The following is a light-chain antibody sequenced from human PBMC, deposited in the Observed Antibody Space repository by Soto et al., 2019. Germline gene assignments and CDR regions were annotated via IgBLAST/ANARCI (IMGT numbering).Light chain of an antibody. V-gene: IGKV1-39*01. Sequence: DIQMTQSPSSLSASVGDRVTITCRASQRINNYLNWYQQKTGKAPNLLIYAASSLQSGVPSRFSGSGSGTDFTLNISSLQPEDFATYYCQQSYSTPRGLTGGGGTKWEIK. J-gene: IGKJ4*01. CDR1: QRINNY. CDR3: QQSYSTPRGLT. CDR2: AAS.